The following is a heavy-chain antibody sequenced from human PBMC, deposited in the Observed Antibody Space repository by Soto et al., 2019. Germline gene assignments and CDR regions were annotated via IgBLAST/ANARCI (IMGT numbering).Heavy chain of an antibody. CDR1: GFTLSSYA. CDR2: ISGSGGST. D-gene: IGHD2-21*02. V-gene: IGHV3-23*01. J-gene: IGHJ4*02. Sequence: PVGSLRLSCAASGFTLSSYAMSWVRQAPGEGLEWVSAISGSGGSTYYADSVKGRFTISSDNSKNTLYLQMNSLRAEDTAVYYCAKGAPGDWPEGGYFDYWGQGTLVTVSS. CDR3: AKGAPGDWPEGGYFDY.